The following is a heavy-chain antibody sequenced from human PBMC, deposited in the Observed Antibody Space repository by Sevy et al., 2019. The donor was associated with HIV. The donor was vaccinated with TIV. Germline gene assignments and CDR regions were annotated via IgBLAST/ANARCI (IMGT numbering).Heavy chain of an antibody. V-gene: IGHV3-11*01. CDR2: MSTSGYDI. CDR3: VRGHPQIIYYESSFDF. CDR1: GFTLNDVY. Sequence: GGSLRLSCAASGFTLNDVYMNWIRQVPGKGLQWISYMSTSGYDIFYADSVKGRFIMSRDNAKNSLFLQMNRLRAEDTAVYYCVRGHPQIIYYESSFDFWGPGTLVTVSS. D-gene: IGHD3-22*01. J-gene: IGHJ4*02.